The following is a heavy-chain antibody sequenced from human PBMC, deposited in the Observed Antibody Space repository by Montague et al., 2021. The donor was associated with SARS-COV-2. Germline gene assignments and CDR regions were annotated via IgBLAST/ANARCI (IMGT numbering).Heavy chain of an antibody. V-gene: IGHV3-30-3*01. J-gene: IGHJ5*02. CDR2: ISYDGSNK. D-gene: IGHD1-26*01. CDR3: ARSGSGSYSSWFDP. CDR1: GFTFSSYA. Sequence: SLILSCSASGFTFSSYAMHWVRQAPGKGLEWVAVISYDGSNKYYADSVKGRFTISRDNSKNTLYLQMNSLRAEDTAVYYCARSGSGSYSSWFDPWGQGTLVTVSS.